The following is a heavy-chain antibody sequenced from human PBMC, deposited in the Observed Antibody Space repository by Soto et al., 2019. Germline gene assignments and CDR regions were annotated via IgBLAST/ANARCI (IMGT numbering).Heavy chain of an antibody. CDR1: VCTFINAW. Sequence: GGSQRVWWSAAVCTFINAWRSCVGQAPGKGLEWVGRIKSKTDGGTTDYAAPVKGRFTISRDDSKNTLYLQMNSLKTEDTAVYYCTTDPVPRPGCHYYGMDVWGQGTTVTVSS. J-gene: IGHJ6*02. CDR3: TTDPVPRPGCHYYGMDV. CDR2: IKSKTDGGTT. V-gene: IGHV3-15*01. D-gene: IGHD6-6*01.